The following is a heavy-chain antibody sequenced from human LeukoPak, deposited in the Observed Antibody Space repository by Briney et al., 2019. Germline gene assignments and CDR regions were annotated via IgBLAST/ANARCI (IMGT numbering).Heavy chain of an antibody. CDR3: TTDLAQ. J-gene: IGHJ4*02. CDR2: IRTRTNNYAT. CDR1: GFTFSGSA. V-gene: IGHV3-73*01. D-gene: IGHD5-12*01. Sequence: GGSLRLSCAASGFTFSGSAMHWVRQASGKGLEWVGRIRTRTNNYATAYAASVQGRLTISRDDSKNTAYLQMNSLKTEDTAVYYCTTDLAQWGQGTLVTVSS.